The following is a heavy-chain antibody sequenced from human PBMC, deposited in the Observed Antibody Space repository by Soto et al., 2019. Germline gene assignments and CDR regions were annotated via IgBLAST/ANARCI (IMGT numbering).Heavy chain of an antibody. Sequence: QVQLQESGPGLVKPSDTLSLTCGVSGSSISSNYWWGWIRQTPGKGLEWIGYIFSTGSTYYNPSLPSRVTMSVDTSNNQFSLRLNSVTAVDTAVYYCATKPNSLYYFDFWGQGTLVTVSP. CDR3: ATKPNSLYYFDF. CDR2: IFSTGST. V-gene: IGHV4-28*01. D-gene: IGHD5-18*01. J-gene: IGHJ4*02. CDR1: GSSISSNYW.